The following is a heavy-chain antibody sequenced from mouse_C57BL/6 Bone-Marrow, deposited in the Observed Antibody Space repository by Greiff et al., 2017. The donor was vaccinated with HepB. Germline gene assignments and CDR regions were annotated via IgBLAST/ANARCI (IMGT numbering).Heavy chain of an antibody. D-gene: IGHD2-4*01. CDR3: ARGGRDYQFAY. CDR1: DSEVVPSAY. CDR2: ILPRIGRT. V-gene: IGHV15-2*01. J-gene: IGHJ3*01. Sequence: VQLQQSGSELRSPGSSVKLSCKDCDSEVVPSAYMSWVRQKPGHGCEWIGGILPRIGRTIDGEKFEDKATLDADTLSNTAYFELNSLTSEDSALYSCARGGRDYQFAYWGQGTLVTVSA.